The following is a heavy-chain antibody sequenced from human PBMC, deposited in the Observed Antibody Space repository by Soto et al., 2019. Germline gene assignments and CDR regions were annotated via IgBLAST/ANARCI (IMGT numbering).Heavy chain of an antibody. D-gene: IGHD3-10*01. CDR1: GGSFSGYY. J-gene: IGHJ5*02. CDR2: INHSGST. CDR3: GRVSCITMVRRVLHWFDP. Sequence: SETLSLTCAVYGGSFSGYYWSWIRQPPGKGLEWIGEINHSGSTNYNPSLKSGVTISVDTSKNQFSLKLSSGTAADTAVYYCGRVSCITMVRRVLHWFDPWGQGTLVTVSS. V-gene: IGHV4-34*01.